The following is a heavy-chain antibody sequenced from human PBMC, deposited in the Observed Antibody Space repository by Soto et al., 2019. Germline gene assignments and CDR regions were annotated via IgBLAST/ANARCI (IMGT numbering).Heavy chain of an antibody. J-gene: IGHJ6*02. CDR3: ARDHRYDILTGYLPYYYYYGIHV. V-gene: IGHV1-18*01. Sequence: GASVKVSCKASGYTFTSYGISWVRQAPGQGLEWMGWISAYNGNTNYAQKLQGRVTMTTDTSTSTAYMELRSLRSDDTAVYYCARDHRYDILTGYLPYYYYYGIHVWGQGTTVTVSS. CDR2: ISAYNGNT. D-gene: IGHD3-9*01. CDR1: GYTFTSYG.